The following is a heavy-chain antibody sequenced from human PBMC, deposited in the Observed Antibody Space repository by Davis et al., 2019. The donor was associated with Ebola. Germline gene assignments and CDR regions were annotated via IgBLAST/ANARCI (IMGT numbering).Heavy chain of an antibody. D-gene: IGHD4-17*01. J-gene: IGHJ2*01. CDR1: GFSFSRYA. V-gene: IGHV3-64*02. CDR2: ISSNGGNK. Sequence: PGGSLRLPCAASGFSFSRYAMHWVRQAPGKGLEYVSGISSNGGNKYYADSVRGRFSISRDNSKNTLYLQMGSLRVEDMAVYYCARDYGDVLWFFDLWGRGTLVTVSS. CDR3: ARDYGDVLWFFDL.